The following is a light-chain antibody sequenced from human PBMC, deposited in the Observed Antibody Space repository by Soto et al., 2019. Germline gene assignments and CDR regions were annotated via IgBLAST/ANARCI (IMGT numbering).Light chain of an antibody. CDR3: SSYTDTNTWV. V-gene: IGLV2-14*01. CDR2: EVS. CDR1: SIDITHYKY. J-gene: IGLJ3*02. Sequence: QSALTQPASVSGSPGQSITISCSGTSIDITHYKYVSWYQQHPGKAPKLIIYEVSYRPAGVSYRFSGSKSGDRASLTISGLQVEDEANYYCSSYTDTNTWVCGGGTKLTVL.